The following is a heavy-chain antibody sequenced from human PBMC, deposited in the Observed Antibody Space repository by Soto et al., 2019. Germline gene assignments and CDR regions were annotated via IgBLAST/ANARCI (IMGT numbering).Heavy chain of an antibody. CDR1: GGCISSGNYY. J-gene: IGHJ5*02. CDR3: ARPQTGKGGGSQFDP. CDR2: ILYSGST. D-gene: IGHD2-15*01. Sequence: PSETLSLTCTLFGGCISSGNYYWGWIRQPPGKGLEWIGNILYSGSTYYNPSLKSRVTISVDTSKNQVSLRLTSVTAADTAVYYCARPQTGKGGGSQFDPWGQGTLVTVSS. V-gene: IGHV4-39*01.